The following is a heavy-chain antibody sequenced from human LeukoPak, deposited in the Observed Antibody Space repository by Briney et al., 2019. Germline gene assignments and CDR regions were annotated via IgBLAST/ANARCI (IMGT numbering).Heavy chain of an antibody. CDR3: ARIWGYCSGDSCYSTPY. V-gene: IGHV3-48*02. J-gene: IGHJ4*02. CDR2: ISRSSGTI. Sequence: PGGSLRLSCVASGFTFSSYSMNWVRQAPGRGLEWVSYISRSSGTIYYADSVKGRFTISRDNAKNSLHLLMSSLRDEDTAVYYCARIWGYCSGDSCYSTPYWGQGTLVTVSS. D-gene: IGHD2-15*01. CDR1: GFTFSSYS.